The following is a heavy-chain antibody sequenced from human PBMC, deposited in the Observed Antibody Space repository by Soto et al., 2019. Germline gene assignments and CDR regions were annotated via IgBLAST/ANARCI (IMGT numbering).Heavy chain of an antibody. D-gene: IGHD2-2*01. Sequence: GSLRLSCAASAFTFRNYWMSLVRQAPGKGLECVAKIKEDGSEKYYVDSVKGRFTISRDNAKNSVYLQMSSLTVEDTAMYYCARASSSTSGALDYWGQGTLVTVSS. CDR1: AFTFRNYW. CDR3: ARASSSTSGALDY. V-gene: IGHV3-7*04. J-gene: IGHJ4*02. CDR2: IKEDGSEK.